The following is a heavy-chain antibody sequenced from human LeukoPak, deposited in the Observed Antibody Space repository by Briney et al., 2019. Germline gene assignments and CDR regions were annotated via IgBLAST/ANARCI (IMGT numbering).Heavy chain of an antibody. V-gene: IGHV3-53*01. CDR1: GFTFSNAW. Sequence: GGPLRLSCAASGFTFSNAWMSWVRQAPGKGLECISVIYSGGSTDYADSVKGRLTISRDNSKNTLYLQMNSLRAEDTAVYYCARVVDHDYGDYYLDYWGQGTLVTVSS. J-gene: IGHJ4*02. D-gene: IGHD4-17*01. CDR2: IYSGGST. CDR3: ARVVDHDYGDYYLDY.